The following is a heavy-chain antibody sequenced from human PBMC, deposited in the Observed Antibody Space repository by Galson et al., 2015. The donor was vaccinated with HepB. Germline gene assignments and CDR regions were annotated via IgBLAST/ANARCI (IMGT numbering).Heavy chain of an antibody. CDR3: ARGGAYGFDL. CDR1: GFTFRSYW. J-gene: IGHJ3*01. V-gene: IGHV3-7*01. Sequence: SLRLSCAASGFTFRSYWINWVRQAPGKGLEWVANIKEDGGDKYYVESVKGRFSISRDNAKNSAYLQMNSLRAEDTALYYCARGGAYGFDLWGQGTMVTVSS. CDR2: IKEDGGDK.